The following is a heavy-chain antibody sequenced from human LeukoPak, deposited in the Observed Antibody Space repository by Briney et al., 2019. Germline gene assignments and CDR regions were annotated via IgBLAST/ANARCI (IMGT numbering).Heavy chain of an antibody. CDR1: GGSFSGYY. CDR3: AREGSSWYN. D-gene: IGHD6-13*01. V-gene: IGHV4-34*01. J-gene: IGHJ4*02. Sequence: SETLSLTCAVYGGSFSGYYWSWTRQPPGKRLEWIGEINHSGSTNYNPSLKSRVTISVDTSKNQFSLKLSSVTAAYTAVYYCAREGSSWYNWGQGTLVTVSS. CDR2: INHSGST.